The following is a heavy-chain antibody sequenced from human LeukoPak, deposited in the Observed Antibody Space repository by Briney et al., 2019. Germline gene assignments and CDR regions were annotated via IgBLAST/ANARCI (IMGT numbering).Heavy chain of an antibody. CDR1: GFTFSSYV. CDR3: ARGGACSGGSCHTWYFDY. Sequence: PGGSLRLSRAASGFTFSSYVMHWVRQAPGKGLEFVSSVSSSGGSTYYANSVKGRFTISRDNSKNTLYLQMGSLRAEDMAIYYCARGGACSGGSCHTWYFDYWGQGTLVTVSS. D-gene: IGHD2-15*01. V-gene: IGHV3-64*01. CDR2: VSSSGGST. J-gene: IGHJ4*02.